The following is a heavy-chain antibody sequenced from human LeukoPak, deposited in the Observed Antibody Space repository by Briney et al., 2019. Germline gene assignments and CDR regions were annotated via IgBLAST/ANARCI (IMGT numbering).Heavy chain of an antibody. CDR3: TRDHAGLGY. CDR2: TYYRSQWYY. Sequence: SQTLSLTCAISGDSVSNNLAAWNWIRQSPSRGLEWLGRTYYRSQWYYDYTESVRSRMTIIVGTSKNQFSLRLNSVTPVDTAICYCTRDHAGLGYWGKGTLVTVSS. J-gene: IGHJ4*02. V-gene: IGHV6-1*01. CDR1: GDSVSNNLAA.